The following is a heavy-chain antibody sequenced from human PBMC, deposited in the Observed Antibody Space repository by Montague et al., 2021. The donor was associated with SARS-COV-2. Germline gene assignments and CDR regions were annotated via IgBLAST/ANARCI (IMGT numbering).Heavy chain of an antibody. J-gene: IGHJ4*02. Sequence: SETLSLTCGVSGASVTSTNWRSWVRQPTGKGLEWIGEIYHTGNTNYSPSLKNRVSISLDKSKNQLSLRLNSVTAADTAVYYCASPKEGSGYYRPFDYWGQGILVTVSS. V-gene: IGHV4-4*02. D-gene: IGHD3-22*01. CDR1: GASVTSTNW. CDR3: ASPKEGSGYYRPFDY. CDR2: IYHTGNT.